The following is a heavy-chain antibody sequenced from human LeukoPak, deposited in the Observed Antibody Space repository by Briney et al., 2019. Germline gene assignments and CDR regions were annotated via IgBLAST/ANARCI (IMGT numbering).Heavy chain of an antibody. J-gene: IGHJ5*02. CDR1: GGPISSDDYY. CDR3: ARSHPPLYDFWDGSGYFDP. CDR2: IYHSGRT. V-gene: IGHV4-39*01. Sequence: SETLSLTCTLSGGPISSDDYYWGWICQPPGKGLERIVSIYHSGRTYDNPSLKSRVTLSVDTSNNQFSLRLTSVTAADTAVYFCARSHPPLYDFWDGSGYFDPWGQGTLVTVSS. D-gene: IGHD3-3*01.